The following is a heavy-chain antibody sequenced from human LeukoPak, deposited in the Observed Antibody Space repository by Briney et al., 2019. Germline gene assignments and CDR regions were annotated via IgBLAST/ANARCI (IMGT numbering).Heavy chain of an antibody. CDR3: AKSHRPYYYYYMDV. CDR2: ISGSGGST. CDR1: GFTFSNAW. V-gene: IGHV3-23*01. J-gene: IGHJ6*03. Sequence: GGSLRLSCAASGFTFSNAWMSWVRQAPGKGLEWVSAISGSGGSTYYADSVRGRFTISRDNSKNTLYLQMNSLRAEDTAVYYCAKSHRPYYYYYMDVWGKGTTVTVSS.